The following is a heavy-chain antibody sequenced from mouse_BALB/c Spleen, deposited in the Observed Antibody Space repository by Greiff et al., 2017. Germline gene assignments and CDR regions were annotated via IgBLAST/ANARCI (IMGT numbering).Heavy chain of an antibody. CDR2: IYPGGGYT. V-gene: IGHV1-63*01. J-gene: IGHJ3*01. CDR1: GYTFTNYW. CDR3: ASWYGDDSAWFAY. D-gene: IGHD2-2*01. Sequence: QVQLKQSGAELVRPGTSVKISCKASGYTFTNYWLGWVKQRPGHGLEWIGDIYPGGGYTNYNEKFKGKATLTADKSSSTAYMQLSSLTSEDSAVYVCASWYGDDSAWFAYWGQGTLVTVSA.